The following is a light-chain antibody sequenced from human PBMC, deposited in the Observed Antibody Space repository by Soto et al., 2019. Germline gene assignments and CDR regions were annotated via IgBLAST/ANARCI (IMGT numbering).Light chain of an antibody. CDR1: SSDVGGYNY. V-gene: IGLV2-14*01. J-gene: IGLJ1*01. CDR3: SSYTGSSTPYV. CDR2: DVT. Sequence: QSALTQPASVSGSPGQAITISCTGISSDVGGYNYVYWYQQHPVKAPKLLIYDVTNRPSGVSDRFSGSKSGNTASLTISGLQAEDEADYYCSSYTGSSTPYVFGTGTKLTVL.